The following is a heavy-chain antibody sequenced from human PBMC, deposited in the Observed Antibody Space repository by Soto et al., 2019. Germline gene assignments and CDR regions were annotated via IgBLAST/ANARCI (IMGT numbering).Heavy chain of an antibody. D-gene: IGHD6-13*01. CDR3: ARVRSGYSSSWLDAFDI. CDR1: GYTLTELS. CDR2: FDPEDGET. Sequence: ASVKVSCKVSGYTLTELSMHWVRQAPGKGLEWMGGFDPEDGETIYAQKFQGRVTMTEDTSTDTAYMELSSLRSEDTAVYYCARVRSGYSSSWLDAFDIWGQGTMVTVSS. V-gene: IGHV1-24*01. J-gene: IGHJ3*02.